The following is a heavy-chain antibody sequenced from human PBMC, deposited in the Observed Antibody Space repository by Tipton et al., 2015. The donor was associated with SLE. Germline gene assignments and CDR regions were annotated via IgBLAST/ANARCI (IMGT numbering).Heavy chain of an antibody. CDR3: ARDYSSSSSYYYYYMDV. J-gene: IGHJ6*03. V-gene: IGHV4-39*07. CDR1: GASINSGIYY. D-gene: IGHD6-6*01. CDR2: VYESGTT. Sequence: TLSLTCTVSGASINSGIYYWGWIRQPPGKGLEWIGSVYESGTTYYNPSLKSRVTMSVDTSKNQFSLKLSSVTAADTAVYYCARDYSSSSSYYYYYMDVWGKGTTVTVSS.